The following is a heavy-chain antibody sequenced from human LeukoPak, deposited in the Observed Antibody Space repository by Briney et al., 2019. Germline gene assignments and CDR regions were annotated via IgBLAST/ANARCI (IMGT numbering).Heavy chain of an antibody. Sequence: SETLSLTCTVSGGSIRTYYWSWIRQSPGKGLEWIGSIYYTGSTNYNPSLKSRVTISVDKSKNQFSLKLSSVTAADTAVYYCATLSTQTYYDILTGPLWGQGTLVTVSS. CDR1: GGSIRTYY. CDR3: ATLSTQTYYDILTGPL. J-gene: IGHJ4*02. D-gene: IGHD3-9*01. V-gene: IGHV4-59*12. CDR2: IYYTGST.